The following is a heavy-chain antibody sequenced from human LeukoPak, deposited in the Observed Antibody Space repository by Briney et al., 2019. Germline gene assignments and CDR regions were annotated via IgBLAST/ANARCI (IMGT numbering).Heavy chain of an antibody. D-gene: IGHD3-3*01. V-gene: IGHV3-9*01. CDR2: ISWNSGSI. J-gene: IGHJ4*02. CDR1: GFTFDDYA. CDR3: VKDKYYDLWSGRNEFDY. Sequence: GGSLRLSCAASGFTFDDYAMHWVRQAPGKGLEWVSGISWNSGSIGYADSVKGRFTISRDNAKNSLYLQMNSLRAEDTAVYYCVKDKYYDLWSGRNEFDYWGQGTLVTVSS.